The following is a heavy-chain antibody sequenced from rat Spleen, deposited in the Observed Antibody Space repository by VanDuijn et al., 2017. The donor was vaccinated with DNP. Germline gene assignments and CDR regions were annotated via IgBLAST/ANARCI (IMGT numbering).Heavy chain of an antibody. CDR2: ITSSSGST. CDR1: GFTFYNYW. D-gene: IGHD1-6*01. V-gene: IGHV5-31*01. CDR3: AARAPGDYYYGGYFDY. Sequence: EVQLVESGGGLVQPGRSLKLSCVASGFTFYNYWMTWIRQVPGKGLEWVASITSSSGSTYYPDSVKGRFTISRDNAKNTLYLQMDSLRSEDTATYYCAARAPGDYYYGGYFDYWGQGVMVTVSS. J-gene: IGHJ2*01.